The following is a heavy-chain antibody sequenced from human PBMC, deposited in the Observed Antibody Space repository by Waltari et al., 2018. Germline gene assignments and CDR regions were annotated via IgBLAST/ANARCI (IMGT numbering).Heavy chain of an antibody. D-gene: IGHD2-2*01. Sequence: EVQLVESGGGLVQPGGSLRLSCGASGFTFSRYWMSWVRQTPGKGLPWVANINYDGSQTYYVDSVKGRFTISRDNAKNSVFLQMNSLRVEDTAVYYCAKSRGFEYWGQGALITVSS. J-gene: IGHJ4*02. CDR2: INYDGSQT. CDR1: GFTFSRYW. V-gene: IGHV3-7*01. CDR3: AKSRGFEY.